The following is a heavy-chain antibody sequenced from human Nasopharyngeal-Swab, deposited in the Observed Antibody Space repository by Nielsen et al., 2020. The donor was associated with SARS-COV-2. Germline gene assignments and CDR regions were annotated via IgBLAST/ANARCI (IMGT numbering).Heavy chain of an antibody. J-gene: IGHJ6*02. CDR3: ARRPTNGDYGAYGMDV. D-gene: IGHD4-17*01. CDR2: IYPGDSDT. Sequence: KVSCTGSGYSFTSYWIGWVRQMPGKGLEWMGIIYPGDSDTRYSPSFQGQVTISADKSISTAYLQWSSLKASDTAMYYCARRPTNGDYGAYGMDVWGQGTTVTVSS. CDR1: GYSFTSYW. V-gene: IGHV5-51*01.